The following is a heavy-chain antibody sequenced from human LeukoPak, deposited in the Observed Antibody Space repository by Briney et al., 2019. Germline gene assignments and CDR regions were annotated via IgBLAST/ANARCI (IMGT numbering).Heavy chain of an antibody. Sequence: ASVKVSCKASGYTFTGYFMHWVRQAPGQGLEWMGWINPNSGGTNYAQKFQGRVTMTRDTSIRTAYMELSRLTSDDTAMYYCAVGRRTDFDYWGQGTLVTVSS. D-gene: IGHD1-26*01. J-gene: IGHJ4*02. CDR1: GYTFTGYF. V-gene: IGHV1-2*02. CDR3: AVGRRTDFDY. CDR2: INPNSGGT.